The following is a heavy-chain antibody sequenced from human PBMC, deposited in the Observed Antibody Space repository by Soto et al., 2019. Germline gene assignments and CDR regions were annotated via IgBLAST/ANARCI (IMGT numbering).Heavy chain of an antibody. J-gene: IGHJ4*02. D-gene: IGHD5-18*01. CDR1: GGTFGNHA. CDR2: IIPVLGVG. V-gene: IGHV1-69*09. CDR3: AREAGYSYGYVFDY. Sequence: QAQLVQSGAEVKKPGSSVKVSCTASGGTFGNHAISWVRQVPGQGLEWMGGIIPVLGVGDNAQKFQGRVTITADTSTITAYMELSSLRSEDTAHYYCAREAGYSYGYVFDYWGQGTLVIVSS.